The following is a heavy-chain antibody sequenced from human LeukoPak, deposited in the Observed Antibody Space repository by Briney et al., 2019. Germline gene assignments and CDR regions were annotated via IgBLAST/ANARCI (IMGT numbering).Heavy chain of an antibody. CDR1: GGTFTRYA. Sequence: SVKVSCKASGGTFTRYAINWVRQAPGQGLEWMGGIIPMFGTANYAQKFQGRVTITADESTSTAYMELSSLRSEDTAVYYCARGGNDSGYYGMGVWGQGTTVTVSS. CDR3: ARGGNDSGYYGMGV. J-gene: IGHJ6*02. V-gene: IGHV1-69*01. CDR2: IIPMFGTA. D-gene: IGHD1-26*01.